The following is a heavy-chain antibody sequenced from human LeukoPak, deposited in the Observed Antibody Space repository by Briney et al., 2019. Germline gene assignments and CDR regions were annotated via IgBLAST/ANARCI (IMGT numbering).Heavy chain of an antibody. D-gene: IGHD3-22*01. CDR1: RFTVRRDY. J-gene: IGHJ4*02. CDR2: IYSGGST. Sequence: GGSLRLSSAASRFTVRRDYMSWVREAPGKGLECGSDIYSGGSTYYADSVKGRFTISRDKSKNTLYLQMNSLRAEDTAVYYCAGGDYYDSSGYQSCFEYWDQGTLVTVSS. V-gene: IGHV3-66*01. CDR3: AGGDYYDSSGYQSCFEY.